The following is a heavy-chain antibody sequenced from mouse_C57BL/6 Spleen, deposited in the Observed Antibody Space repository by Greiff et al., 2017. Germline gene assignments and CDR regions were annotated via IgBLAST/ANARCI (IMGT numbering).Heavy chain of an antibody. V-gene: IGHV2-5*01. Sequence: VQLQQSGPGLVQPSQSLSITCTVSGFSLTSYGVHWVRQSPGKGLEWLGVIWRGGSTDYNAAFMSRLSIAKDNSKSQVFFKMNSLQADDTAIYYWAKTDYYGSSYGWYFDVWGTGTTVTVSS. D-gene: IGHD1-1*01. CDR3: AKTDYYGSSYGWYFDV. CDR1: GFSLTSYG. CDR2: IWRGGST. J-gene: IGHJ1*03.